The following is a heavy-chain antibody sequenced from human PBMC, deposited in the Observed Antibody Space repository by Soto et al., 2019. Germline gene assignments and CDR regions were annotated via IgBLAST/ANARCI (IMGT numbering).Heavy chain of an antibody. CDR3: ARDGGIAAAGRGNWFDP. Sequence: SETLSLTCTVSGGSVSSGSYYWSWIRQPPGKGLEWIGYIYYSGSTNYNPSLKSRVTISVDTSKNQFSLKLSSVTAADTAVYYCARDGGIAAAGRGNWFDPWGQGTLVTSPQ. J-gene: IGHJ5*02. CDR1: GGSVSSGSYY. V-gene: IGHV4-61*01. CDR2: IYYSGST. D-gene: IGHD6-13*01.